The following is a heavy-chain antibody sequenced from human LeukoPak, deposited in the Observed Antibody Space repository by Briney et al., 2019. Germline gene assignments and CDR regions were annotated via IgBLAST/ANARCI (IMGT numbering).Heavy chain of an antibody. D-gene: IGHD2-21*01. CDR3: AKEGCGGDCYGFDY. CDR1: GFTFSSYA. J-gene: IGHJ4*02. Sequence: TGGSLRLSCTASGFTFSSYAMSWVRQAPGRGLEWVSVISGSGGSTYYADSVKGRFTISRDNSKNTLYLQMNSLRAEDTAVYYCAKEGCGGDCYGFDYWGQGTLVTVSS. V-gene: IGHV3-23*01. CDR2: ISGSGGST.